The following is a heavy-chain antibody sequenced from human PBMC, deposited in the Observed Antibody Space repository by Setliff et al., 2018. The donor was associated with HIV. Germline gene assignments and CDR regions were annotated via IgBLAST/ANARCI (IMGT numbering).Heavy chain of an antibody. CDR1: GYTFTDYY. CDR3: ARTTTVTTEV. Sequence: ASVKVSCKASGYTFTDYYLHWVRQGPGQGLEWMGWINPNSGDTNYTQKFQGRVTMTRDTSISTAYMEVSSLTSDDTAVYYCARTTTVTTEVWGQGTLVTVSS. CDR2: INPNSGDT. V-gene: IGHV1-2*02. D-gene: IGHD4-17*01. J-gene: IGHJ4*02.